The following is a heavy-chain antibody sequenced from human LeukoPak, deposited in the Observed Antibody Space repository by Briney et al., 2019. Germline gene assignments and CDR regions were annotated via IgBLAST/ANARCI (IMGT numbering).Heavy chain of an antibody. D-gene: IGHD3-10*01. CDR2: IIPIFGTA. Sequence: ASVKVSCKASGGTFSSYAISWVRQAPGQGLEWMGGIIPIFGTANYAQKFQGRVTITADKSTSTAYMELGSLRSEDTAVYYCAREVVRGVIKTESWGQGTLVTVSS. CDR1: GGTFSSYA. V-gene: IGHV1-69*06. J-gene: IGHJ4*02. CDR3: AREVVRGVIKTES.